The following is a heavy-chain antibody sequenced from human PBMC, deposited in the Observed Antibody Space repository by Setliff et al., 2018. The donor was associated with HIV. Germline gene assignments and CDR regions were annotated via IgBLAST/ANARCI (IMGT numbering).Heavy chain of an antibody. CDR3: ARVWPQSIGFDC. Sequence: ASVKVSCKASGYTFSRFGITWVRQAPGQGLEWMGWISVYNGDTKYAQKLQDRVTMTIDTSANIVYMELTSLKSEDMAVYYCARVWPQSIGFDCWGQGTLVTVSS. J-gene: IGHJ4*02. CDR1: GYTFSRFG. V-gene: IGHV1-18*03. D-gene: IGHD2-21*01. CDR2: ISVYNGDT.